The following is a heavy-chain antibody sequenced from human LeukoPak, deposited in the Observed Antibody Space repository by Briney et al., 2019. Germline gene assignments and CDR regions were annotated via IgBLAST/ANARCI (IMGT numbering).Heavy chain of an antibody. Sequence: ASVKVSCKASGYTFTSYGISWVRQAPGQGLEWMGWISAYNGNTNYAQKLQGRVTMTTDTSTSTAYMELRSLRSDDTAVYYCAGARGYCSGGSCRHFDYWGQGTLVTVSS. V-gene: IGHV1-18*04. CDR1: GYTFTSYG. J-gene: IGHJ4*02. D-gene: IGHD2-15*01. CDR2: ISAYNGNT. CDR3: AGARGYCSGGSCRHFDY.